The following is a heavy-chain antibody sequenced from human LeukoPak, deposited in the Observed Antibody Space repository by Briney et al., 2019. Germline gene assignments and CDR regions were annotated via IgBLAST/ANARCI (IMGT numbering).Heavy chain of an antibody. CDR2: ISSSSSYI. V-gene: IGHV3-21*01. CDR1: GFTFSSYA. Sequence: SGGSLRLSCAASGFTFSSYAMHWVRQAPGKGLEWVSSISSSSSYIYYADSVKGRFTISRDNAKNSLYLQMNSLRAEDTAVYYCARDPYSYYYDSSGYIDYWGQGTLVTVSS. CDR3: ARDPYSYYYDSSGYIDY. D-gene: IGHD3-22*01. J-gene: IGHJ4*02.